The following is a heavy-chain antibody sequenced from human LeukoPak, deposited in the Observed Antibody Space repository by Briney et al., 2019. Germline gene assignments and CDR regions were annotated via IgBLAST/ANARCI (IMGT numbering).Heavy chain of an antibody. D-gene: IGHD3-22*01. CDR1: GDSVSSNSAA. V-gene: IGHV6-1*01. CDR2: TYYRSTWYN. J-gene: IGHJ5*02. Sequence: SQTLSLTCVISGDSVSSNSAAWNWIRQSPSRGLEWLGRTYYRSTWYNDYAVSVKSRITINADTSKNQFSLQLSSVTAADTAVYYCARMPGYYYDSSGYPPWGFDPWGQGTLVTVSS. CDR3: ARMPGYYYDSSGYPPWGFDP.